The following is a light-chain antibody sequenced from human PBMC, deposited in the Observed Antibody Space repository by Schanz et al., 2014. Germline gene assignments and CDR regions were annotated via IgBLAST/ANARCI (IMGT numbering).Light chain of an antibody. V-gene: IGLV2-11*01. CDR1: SSDVGGYNY. CDR2: NVS. J-gene: IGLJ3*02. CDR3: CSYAGKYTWV. Sequence: QSALTQPPSASGSPGQSVTISCTGTSSDVGGYNYVSWYQQHPGTVPKPMIYNVSSRPSGVPDRFSGSKSGNSASMTISGLQAEDEADYYCCSYAGKYTWVFGGGTKLTVL.